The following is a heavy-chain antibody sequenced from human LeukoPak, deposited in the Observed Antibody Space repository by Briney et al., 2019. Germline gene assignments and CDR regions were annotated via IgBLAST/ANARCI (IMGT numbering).Heavy chain of an antibody. CDR1: GGSISSGSYY. D-gene: IGHD5-18*01. CDR2: IYTSGST. J-gene: IGHJ4*02. CDR3: AREWIQVYYFDY. Sequence: SETLSLTCTVSGGSISSGSYYWSWIRQPAGKGLEWIGRIYTSGSTNYNPSLKSRVTISVDTSKNQFSLKQSSVTAADTAVYYCAREWIQVYYFDYWGQGTLVTVSS. V-gene: IGHV4-61*02.